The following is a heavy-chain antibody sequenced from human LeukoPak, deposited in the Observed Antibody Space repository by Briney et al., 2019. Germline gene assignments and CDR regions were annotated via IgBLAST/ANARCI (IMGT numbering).Heavy chain of an antibody. V-gene: IGHV4-61*02. J-gene: IGHJ6*03. D-gene: IGHD1-26*01. Sequence: SETLSLTCTVSGGSISSGSYYWSWIRQPAGKGLEWIGRIYTSGSTNYNPSLKSRVTISVDTSKNQFSLKLSSVTAADTAVYYCARDLVGYYYYYMDVWGKGTTVTVSS. CDR1: GGSISSGSYY. CDR3: ARDLVGYYYYYMDV. CDR2: IYTSGST.